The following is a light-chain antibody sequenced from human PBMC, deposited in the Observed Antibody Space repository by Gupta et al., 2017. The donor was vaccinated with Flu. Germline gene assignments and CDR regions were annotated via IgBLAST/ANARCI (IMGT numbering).Light chain of an antibody. J-gene: IGKJ4*01. CDR1: QSVDTN. Sequence: IVMTQSPATLSASPGEAVTLSCRASQSVDTNIAWYQQKAGQVPRLLISGASTRAAGVPPRISGSGSGTDFTLTIGGLQSEDFAIDYCQQYTNWPPSTFGGGTKVDLK. V-gene: IGKV3-15*01. CDR3: QQYTNWPPST. CDR2: GAS.